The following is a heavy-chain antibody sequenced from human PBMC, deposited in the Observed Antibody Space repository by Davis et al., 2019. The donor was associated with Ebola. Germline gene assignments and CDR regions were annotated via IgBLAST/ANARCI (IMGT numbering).Heavy chain of an antibody. CDR3: ARVVYGGNPKSFFYYYMDL. V-gene: IGHV3-53*01. J-gene: IGHJ6*03. D-gene: IGHD4-23*01. Sequence: ETLSLTCTVSGGSISSGGYYWTWVRQAPGKGLEWLSLVDPADMKYTADSVKGRFTISRDTSKKTLYLQMDSLRVEDTAVYFCARVVYGGNPKSFFYYYMDLWGRGTMVTVSS. CDR1: GGSISSGGYY. CDR2: VDPADMK.